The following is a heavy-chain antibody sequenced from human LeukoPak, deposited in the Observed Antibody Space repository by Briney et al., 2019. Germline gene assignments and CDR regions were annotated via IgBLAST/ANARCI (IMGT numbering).Heavy chain of an antibody. V-gene: IGHV3-49*04. CDR2: IRGRVYGATT. Sequence: SLRLSCTTSGFIFGDYAMSWVRQAPGKGLEWVSLIRGRVYGATTEYAASVKGRFAMSRDDSKSIAYLQMNSLKSEDTAMYYCSRERAGVFQYWGQGILVTVSS. J-gene: IGHJ4*02. CDR1: GFIFGDYA. CDR3: SRERAGVFQY.